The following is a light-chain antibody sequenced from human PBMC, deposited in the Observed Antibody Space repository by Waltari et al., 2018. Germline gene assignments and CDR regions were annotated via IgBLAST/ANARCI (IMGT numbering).Light chain of an antibody. CDR2: WTS. V-gene: IGKV4-1*01. CDR1: QSVLYSSNNKNY. Sequence: DIVMTQSPDSLAVSLGERATINCKSSQSVLYSSNNKNYLTWYQQKPGQPPKLLIYWTSTRESGVPDRFSGSGSGTDFTLTITSLQAEDVAVYYCQQHYSNPLTFGGGTKVEIK. CDR3: QQHYSNPLT. J-gene: IGKJ4*01.